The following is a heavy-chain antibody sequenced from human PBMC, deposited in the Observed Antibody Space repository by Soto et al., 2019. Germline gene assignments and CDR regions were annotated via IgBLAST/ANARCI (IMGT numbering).Heavy chain of an antibody. Sequence: SETLSLTCAVSGGSISSGGYSWSWIRQPPGKGLEWIGYISYSGRTYYKPSLKSRLSISRDTSKNQFSLKVSSVTAADTALFFCVREYSGSYREPSGMDVWGQGTPVTVSS. V-gene: IGHV4-31*11. J-gene: IGHJ6*02. CDR2: ISYSGRT. D-gene: IGHD3-10*01. CDR1: GGSISSGGYS. CDR3: VREYSGSYREPSGMDV.